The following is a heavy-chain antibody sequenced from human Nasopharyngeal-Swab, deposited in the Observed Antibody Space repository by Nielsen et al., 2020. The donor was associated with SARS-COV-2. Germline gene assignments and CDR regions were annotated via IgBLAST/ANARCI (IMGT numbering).Heavy chain of an antibody. V-gene: IGHV4-34*01. J-gene: IGHJ6*02. Sequence: SETLSLTCAFYGGSFTSYYWTWILQSPGKVLEWIGEISHSGSTKYNPSLKSRLTISVDTSNNQFSLKLTSVTAADTGVYYCARIKSGPYSSLYYYGLDVWGPGTTVTVPS. CDR1: GGSFTSYY. CDR2: ISHSGST. D-gene: IGHD1-26*01. CDR3: ARIKSGPYSSLYYYGLDV.